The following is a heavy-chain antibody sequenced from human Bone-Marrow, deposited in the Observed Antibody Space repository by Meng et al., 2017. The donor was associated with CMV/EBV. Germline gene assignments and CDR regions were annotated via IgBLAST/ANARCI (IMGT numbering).Heavy chain of an antibody. CDR1: GYTFTSYY. CDR3: ARDRMIVVVITPDYYYYGMDV. J-gene: IGHJ6*02. V-gene: IGHV1-46*01. CDR2: INPSGGST. Sequence: ASVKVSCKASGYTFTSYYMHWVRQAPGQGLEWMGIINPSGGSTSYAQKFQGRVTMTRDTSTSTVYMELSSLRSDDTAVYYCARDRMIVVVITPDYYYYGMDVWGQGTTVTVSS. D-gene: IGHD3-22*01.